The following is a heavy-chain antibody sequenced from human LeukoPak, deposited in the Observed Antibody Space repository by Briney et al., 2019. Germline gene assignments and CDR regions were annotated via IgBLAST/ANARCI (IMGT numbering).Heavy chain of an antibody. V-gene: IGHV3-48*04. D-gene: IGHD3-3*01. CDR3: ARVGIRFLEQYYFDY. J-gene: IGHJ4*02. Sequence: PGGSLRLSCAASGFTFSNYAMSWVRQVPGKGLEWVSYISTSSNTIHYADSVKGRFTISRDNAKNSLYLQMNSLRAEDTAVYYCARVGIRFLEQYYFDYWGQGTLVTVSS. CDR2: ISTSSNTI. CDR1: GFTFSNYA.